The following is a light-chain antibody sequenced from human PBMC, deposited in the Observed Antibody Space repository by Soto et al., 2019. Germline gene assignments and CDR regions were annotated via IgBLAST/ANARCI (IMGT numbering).Light chain of an antibody. CDR2: DVC. Sequence: QSVLTQPRSVSGSPGQSVTISCTGTSSDVGGYNYVSWYQQHRGKAHKLMIYDVCKRPSGVPDRFSGSKSGNTASLTISGLHAGDEDDYYCCSYSGSYTHWVFGGGTKLTVL. J-gene: IGLJ3*02. CDR1: SSDVGGYNY. CDR3: CSYSGSYTHWV. V-gene: IGLV2-11*01.